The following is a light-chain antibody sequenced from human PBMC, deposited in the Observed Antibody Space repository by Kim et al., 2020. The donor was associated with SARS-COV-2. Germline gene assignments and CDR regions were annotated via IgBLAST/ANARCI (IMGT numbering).Light chain of an antibody. Sequence: ELTQPPSASGTPGQRVTISCSGSSSNIGTNTVNWYQQLPGTAPKLLIYSNNQRPSGVPDRFSGSKSGASASLAISGLQSEDEADYYCAAWNDSLNGWVFGGGTQLTVL. CDR3: AAWNDSLNGWV. CDR2: SNN. CDR1: SSNIGTNT. V-gene: IGLV1-44*01. J-gene: IGLJ3*02.